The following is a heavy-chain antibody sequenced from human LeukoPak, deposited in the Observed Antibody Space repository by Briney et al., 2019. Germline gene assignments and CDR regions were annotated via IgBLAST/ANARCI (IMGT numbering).Heavy chain of an antibody. V-gene: IGHV4-4*07. J-gene: IGHJ4*02. CDR1: GGSISSYY. CDR3: ARADLSSGSYYTLDY. Sequence: SETLSLTCTVSGGSISSYYWSWIRQPAGKGLEWIGRIYTSGSTNYNSSLKSRVTMSVDTSKNQFSLKLSSVTAADTAVYYCARADLSSGSYYTLDYWGQGTLVTVSS. CDR2: IYTSGST. D-gene: IGHD3-10*02.